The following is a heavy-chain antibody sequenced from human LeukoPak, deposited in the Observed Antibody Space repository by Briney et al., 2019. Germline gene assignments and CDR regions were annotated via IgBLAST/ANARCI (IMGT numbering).Heavy chain of an antibody. CDR2: INDRGRT. V-gene: IGHV4-34*01. CDR1: GASFSGYH. CDR3: ARGPTTVTSLPYYFDF. D-gene: IGHD4-17*01. Sequence: PSETLSLTCAVHGASFSGYHWNWIRQSPSKGLEWIGEINDRGRTNYNPSLESRVTLSVDTSKKEFSLKLSAVTAADTAVYYCARGPTTVTSLPYYFDFWGQGTLVSVSS. J-gene: IGHJ4*02.